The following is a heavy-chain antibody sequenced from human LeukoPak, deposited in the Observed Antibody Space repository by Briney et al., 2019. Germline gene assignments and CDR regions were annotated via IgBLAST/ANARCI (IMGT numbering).Heavy chain of an antibody. J-gene: IGHJ4*02. Sequence: GGSLRLSCAASGFTFSSYAMHWVRQAPGKGLEYVSAISSNGGSTYYANSVKGRFTISRDNSKNTLYLQMGSLRAEDMAMYYCASDSWSYWGQGTLVTVSS. CDR2: ISSNGGST. CDR1: GFTFSSYA. CDR3: ASDSWSY. V-gene: IGHV3-64*01. D-gene: IGHD6-13*01.